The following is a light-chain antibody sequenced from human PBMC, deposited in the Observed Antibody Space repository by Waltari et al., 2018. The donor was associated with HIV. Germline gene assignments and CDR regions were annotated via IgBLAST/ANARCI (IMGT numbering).Light chain of an antibody. Sequence: SSELTQDPAVSVALGQTVRITCQGDSPRTYYTSWYQQKPGQAPVLVIYGKNSRPSGIPDRFSGSSSGNTASLTITGAQAEDEADYYCNSRDSPYVVFGGGTKLTVL. CDR3: NSRDSPYVV. CDR2: GKN. J-gene: IGLJ2*01. V-gene: IGLV3-19*01. CDR1: SPRTYY.